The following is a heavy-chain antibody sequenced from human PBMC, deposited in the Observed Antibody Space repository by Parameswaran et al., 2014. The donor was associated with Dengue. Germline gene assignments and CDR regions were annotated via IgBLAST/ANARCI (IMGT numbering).Heavy chain of an antibody. V-gene: IGHV4-34*01. CDR3: ARGSMIVS. CDR2: INHSGST. Sequence: KGLEWIGEINHSGSTNYNPSLKSRVTISVDTSKNQFSLKLSSVTAADTAVYYCARGSMIVSWGQGTLVTVSS. J-gene: IGHJ4*02. D-gene: IGHD3-22*01.